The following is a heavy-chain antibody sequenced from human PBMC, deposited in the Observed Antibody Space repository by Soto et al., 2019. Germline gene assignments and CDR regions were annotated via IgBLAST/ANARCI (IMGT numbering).Heavy chain of an antibody. J-gene: IGHJ4*02. CDR3: ARALSSAAGLYFDF. Sequence: SETLSLTCTVSCGSISSYYWSWIRQPAGKGMEWIGRIHTTDGTNYNPSLKSRVTMSIDTSNNQFSLKLSSLTAADTAVYYCARALSSAAGLYFDFWGQGTLVTVSS. D-gene: IGHD6-13*01. V-gene: IGHV4-4*07. CDR1: CGSISSYY. CDR2: IHTTDGT.